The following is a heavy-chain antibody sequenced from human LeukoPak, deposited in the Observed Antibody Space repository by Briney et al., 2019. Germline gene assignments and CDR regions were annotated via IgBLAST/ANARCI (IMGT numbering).Heavy chain of an antibody. CDR1: GFAFSSHA. D-gene: IGHD2-8*01. J-gene: IGHJ6*02. CDR3: ARDRRCLDV. V-gene: IGHV3-30-3*01. Sequence: GGSLRLSCVASGFAFSSHAMHWVRQAPGKGLEWLGVISYDGSTIYYTDSVKGQFTISRDNSKNTLYLQTNSLRGEDTAVYYCARDRRCLDVWGQGTTVTVSS. CDR2: ISYDGSTI.